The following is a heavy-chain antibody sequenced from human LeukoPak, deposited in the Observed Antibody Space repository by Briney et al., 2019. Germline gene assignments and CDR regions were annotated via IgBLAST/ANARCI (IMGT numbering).Heavy chain of an antibody. CDR2: ISSSSSYI. CDR3: AREWELRTSWYFDL. J-gene: IGHJ2*01. V-gene: IGHV3-21*01. D-gene: IGHD1-26*01. CDR1: GFTFSSYS. Sequence: GGSLRLSCAASGFTFSSYSMNWVRQAPGKGLEWVSSISSSSSYIYYADSVKGRFTISRDNAKNSLYLQMNSLRAEDTAVYYCAREWELRTSWYFDLWGRGTLVTVSS.